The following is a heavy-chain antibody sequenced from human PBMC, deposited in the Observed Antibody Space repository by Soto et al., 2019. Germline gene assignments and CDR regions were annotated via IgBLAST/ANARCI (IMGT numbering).Heavy chain of an antibody. Sequence: PGGSLRLSCAGSGFTFGDSYMSWIRQAPGKGLEWVSSISSSSYYIYYADSVKGRFIISRDNAKNSLYLQMNGLRAQDTAVYYCARDRRYYDSSEAVSYYFDYWGQGTLVTVSS. J-gene: IGHJ4*02. CDR1: GFTFGDSY. CDR2: ISSSSYYI. D-gene: IGHD3-22*01. CDR3: ARDRRYYDSSEAVSYYFDY. V-gene: IGHV3-21*01.